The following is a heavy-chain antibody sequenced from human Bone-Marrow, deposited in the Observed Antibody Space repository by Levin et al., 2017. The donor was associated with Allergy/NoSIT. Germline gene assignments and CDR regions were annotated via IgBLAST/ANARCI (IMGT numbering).Heavy chain of an antibody. Sequence: GESLKISCKTSGYSFTTYYIHWVRQAPGQGLVWMGIFNPGTTSTNYAQKFQGRVTMTRDTSTSTVYMELSGLTSEDTAVYYCAREQVHYYDESGYYDSWGQGTLVTVSS. CDR1: GYSFTTYY. CDR3: AREQVHYYDESGYYDS. V-gene: IGHV1-46*01. D-gene: IGHD3-22*01. J-gene: IGHJ5*01. CDR2: FNPGTTST.